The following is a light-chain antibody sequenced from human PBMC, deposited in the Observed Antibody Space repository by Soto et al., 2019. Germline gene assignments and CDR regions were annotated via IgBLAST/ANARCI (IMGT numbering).Light chain of an antibody. CDR2: AAS. V-gene: IGKV1-39*01. Sequence: DIQMTQSPSSLSASVGDRVTITCRASQDIVNFLNWYQQKPGKAPKLLIYAASSLQSGVPSRFSGSGSETEFPLTISSLQPEDFATYYCQQSYSALVTFGGGTKVEIK. CDR1: QDIVNF. CDR3: QQSYSALVT. J-gene: IGKJ4*01.